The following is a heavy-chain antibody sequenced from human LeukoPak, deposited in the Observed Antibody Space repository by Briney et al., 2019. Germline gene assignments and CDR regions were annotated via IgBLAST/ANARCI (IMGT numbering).Heavy chain of an antibody. CDR3: ARDDYDSSGYPYFDY. CDR1: GGSISSYY. D-gene: IGHD3-22*01. J-gene: IGHJ4*02. V-gene: IGHV4-59*01. CDR2: IYYSGST. Sequence: SETLSLTCTVSGGSISSYYWSWIGQPPGKGLEGIGYIYYSGSTNYNPSLKSRVTISVDTSKTQFSLKLSSVTAADTAVYYCARDDYDSSGYPYFDYWGQGTLVTVSS.